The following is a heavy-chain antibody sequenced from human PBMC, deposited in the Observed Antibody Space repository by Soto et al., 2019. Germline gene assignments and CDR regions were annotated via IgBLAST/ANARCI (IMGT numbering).Heavy chain of an antibody. CDR1: GGSFSSHA. D-gene: IGHD3-16*02. CDR3: SVGDDEDYRYPRDDAVAV. J-gene: IGHJ3*01. CDR2: IIPILGIT. V-gene: IGHV1-69*02. Sequence: QVQLVQSGAEVKKPGSSVKVSCKASGGSFSSHAITWVRQAPGQGLEWMGRIIPILGITNYAQKFQDRVTITADKSTSTEYMDLSSRRSEDAAMYYCSVGDDEDYRYPRDDAVAVGGQGTKVTISS.